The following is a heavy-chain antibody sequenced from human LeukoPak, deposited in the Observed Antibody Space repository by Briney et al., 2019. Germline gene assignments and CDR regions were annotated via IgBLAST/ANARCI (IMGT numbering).Heavy chain of an antibody. J-gene: IGHJ4*02. CDR1: GFTVSINY. CDR3: ARDVREELPGRY. D-gene: IGHD1-7*01. Sequence: GGSLRLSCAASGFTVSINYMSWVRQAPGKGLEWVSVIYSGGSTYYADSVEGRFTISRDNSKNTLYLQMNSLRAEDTAVYYCARDVREELPGRYWGQGTLVTVSS. CDR2: IYSGGST. V-gene: IGHV3-66*02.